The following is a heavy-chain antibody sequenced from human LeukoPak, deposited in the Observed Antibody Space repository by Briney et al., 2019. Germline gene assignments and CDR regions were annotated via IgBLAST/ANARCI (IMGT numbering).Heavy chain of an antibody. V-gene: IGHV4-61*01. CDR3: ARHRAYSSSSPFDY. CDR2: IYYTGST. D-gene: IGHD6-6*01. J-gene: IGHJ4*02. CDR1: GGSVSSGSYY. Sequence: SETLSLTCTVSGGSVSSGSYYWSWIRQPPGKGLEWIGYIYYTGSTNYNPSLKSRVTIFVDMSKNQFSLRLSSVTAADTALYYCARHRAYSSSSPFDYWGQGTLVTVSS.